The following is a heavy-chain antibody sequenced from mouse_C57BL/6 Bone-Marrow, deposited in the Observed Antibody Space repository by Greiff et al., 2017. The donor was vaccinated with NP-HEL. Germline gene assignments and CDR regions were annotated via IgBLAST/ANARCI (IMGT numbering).Heavy chain of an antibody. Sequence: EVMLVESGGGLVQPGGSLSLSCAASGFTFTDYYMSWVRQPPGKALEWLGFIRNKANGYTTEYSASVKGRFTISRDNSQSILYLQMNALRAEDSATDYCARSYGYDGGWFAYWGQGTLVTVSA. CDR2: IRNKANGYTT. D-gene: IGHD2-2*01. CDR3: ARSYGYDGGWFAY. CDR1: GFTFTDYY. J-gene: IGHJ3*01. V-gene: IGHV7-3*01.